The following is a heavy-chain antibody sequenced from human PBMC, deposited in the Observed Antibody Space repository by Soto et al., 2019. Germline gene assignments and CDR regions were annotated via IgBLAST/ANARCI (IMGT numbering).Heavy chain of an antibody. CDR3: ASVGIEDTYYYDSSGYYSRFHN. CDR1: GGTFSSYA. CDR2: IIPIFGTA. D-gene: IGHD3-22*01. Sequence: QVQLVQSGAAVKKPGSSVKVSCKASGGTFSSYAISWVRQAPGQGLEWMGGIIPIFGTANYAQKFQGRVTITADESTSTDYMELSSLRSEDTAVYYCASVGIEDTYYYDSSGYYSRFHNWGQGTLVTVSS. V-gene: IGHV1-69*01. J-gene: IGHJ4*02.